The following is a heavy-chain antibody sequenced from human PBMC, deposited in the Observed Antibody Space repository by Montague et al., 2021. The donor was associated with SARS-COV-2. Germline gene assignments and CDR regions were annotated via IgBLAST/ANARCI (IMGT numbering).Heavy chain of an antibody. D-gene: IGHD3-10*01. CDR1: GGSISSGGYY. V-gene: IGHV4-31*03. CDR2: IYYSGST. J-gene: IGHJ6*03. CDR3: ARLRDGVVPSPILGVGPYYSYYYMDV. Sequence: TLSLTCTASGGSISSGGYYWSWIRQHPGKGLEWIGYIYYSGSTYYNPSLKSRVTISADTSKNQSSLKLTSVAAADTAVYYCARLRDGVVPSPILGVGPYYSYYYMDVWGGGTTVTVSS.